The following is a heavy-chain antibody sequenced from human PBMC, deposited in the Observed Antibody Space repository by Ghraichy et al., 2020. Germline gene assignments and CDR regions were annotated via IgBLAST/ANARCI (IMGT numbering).Heavy chain of an antibody. CDR1: GFTFRSYW. CDR2: IKQDGSEK. V-gene: IGHV3-7*03. CDR3: TRVSNWYFDL. J-gene: IGHJ2*01. Sequence: GESLNISCAASGFTFRSYWMSWVRQAPGKGLEWVANIKQDGSEKYYVDSVKGRFTISRDNAKNSLYLQMNSLRAEDTAVYYCTRVSNWYFDLWGRGTLVTVSS.